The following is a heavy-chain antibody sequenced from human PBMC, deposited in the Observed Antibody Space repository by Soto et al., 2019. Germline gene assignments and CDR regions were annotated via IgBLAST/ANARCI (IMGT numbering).Heavy chain of an antibody. CDR2: INAGNGNT. CDR1: GYTFTSYA. V-gene: IGHV1-3*01. Sequence: ASVKVSCKASGYTFTSYAMRWVRQAPGQRLEWMGWINAGNGNTKYSQKFQGRVTITRDTSASTAYMELSSLRSEDTAVYYCARDSYCSGGSCYSYYYYGMDVWGQGTTVTVSS. CDR3: ARDSYCSGGSCYSYYYYGMDV. D-gene: IGHD2-15*01. J-gene: IGHJ6*02.